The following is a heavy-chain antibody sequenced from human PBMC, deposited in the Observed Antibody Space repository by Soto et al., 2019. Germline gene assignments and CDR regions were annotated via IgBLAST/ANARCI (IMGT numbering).Heavy chain of an antibody. CDR3: ARHRRPTRGYCISTSCSHEFDP. V-gene: IGHV5-51*01. D-gene: IGHD2-2*01. CDR2: IYPGDSDT. CDR1: GYSFTSYW. J-gene: IGHJ5*02. Sequence: GESMKISCKGSGYSFTSYWIGWVRQMPEKGLEWVGIIYPGDSDTRYSPSFQGQVTISADKSISTAYLQWSSLKASDTAMYYCARHRRPTRGYCISTSCSHEFDPWGQGTLVTVSS.